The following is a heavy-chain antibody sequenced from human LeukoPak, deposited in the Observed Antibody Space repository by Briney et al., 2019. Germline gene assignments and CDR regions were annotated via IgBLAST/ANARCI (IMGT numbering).Heavy chain of an antibody. CDR1: GGSISSYY. D-gene: IGHD6-19*01. CDR3: ARDPVAGTSFDY. Sequence: SETLSLTCTVSGGSISSYYWSWIRQPAGKGLEWIGRIYTSGSTNYNPSLKGRVTMSVDTSKNQFSLKLSSVTAADTAVYYCARDPVAGTSFDYWGQGTLVTVSS. CDR2: IYTSGST. J-gene: IGHJ4*02. V-gene: IGHV4-4*07.